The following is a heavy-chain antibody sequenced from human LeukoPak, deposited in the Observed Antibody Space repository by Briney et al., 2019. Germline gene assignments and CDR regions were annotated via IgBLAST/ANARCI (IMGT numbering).Heavy chain of an antibody. CDR3: TRTIFGVTHGFDN. Sequence: GGSLRLSCAASGFTFSSYAMNWVRQAPGKGLEWVSVISDNGGSTYYADSVKGRFTISRDNSKNTLYLQMNGLTAEDTAVYYCTRTIFGVTHGFDNWGQGTMVTVSS. D-gene: IGHD3-3*01. CDR2: ISDNGGST. V-gene: IGHV3-23*01. CDR1: GFTFSSYA. J-gene: IGHJ3*02.